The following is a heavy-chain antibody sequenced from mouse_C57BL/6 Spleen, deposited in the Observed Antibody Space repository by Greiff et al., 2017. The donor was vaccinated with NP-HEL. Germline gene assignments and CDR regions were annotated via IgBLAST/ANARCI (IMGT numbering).Heavy chain of an antibody. CDR3: ATYDYSRAYAMDY. J-gene: IGHJ4*01. V-gene: IGHV1-39*01. D-gene: IGHD2-4*01. CDR2: INPNYGTT. Sequence: VQLKESGPELVKPGASVKISCKASGYSFTDYNMNWVKQSNGKSLEWIGVINPNYGTTSYNQKFKGKATLTVDQSSSTAYMQLNSLTSEDSAVYYCATYDYSRAYAMDYWGQGTSVTVSS. CDR1: GYSFTDYN.